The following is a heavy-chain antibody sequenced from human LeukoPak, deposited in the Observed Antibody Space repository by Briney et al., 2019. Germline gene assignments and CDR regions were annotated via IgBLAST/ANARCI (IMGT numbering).Heavy chain of an antibody. D-gene: IGHD5-24*01. V-gene: IGHV3-74*01. J-gene: IGHJ3*02. Sequence: PGGSLRLSCAVSGSTPRSCWMHWVRQAPGKGLVWVSRISCDGSSTNYAGSVKGRFTISRDNAKSTLYLQMNSLRAEDTAVYYCAVVTISDARNALEIWGQGTMVTACS. CDR1: GSTPRSCW. CDR3: AVVTISDARNALEI. CDR2: ISCDGSST.